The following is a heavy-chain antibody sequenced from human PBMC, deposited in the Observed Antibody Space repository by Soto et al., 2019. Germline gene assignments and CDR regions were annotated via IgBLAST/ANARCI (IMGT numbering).Heavy chain of an antibody. Sequence: EVQLVESGGGLVQPGGPLRLSCAASGCSVGSIRLYWVCQAPGRGLQWVSSSYVDGTTYYTNYVKGRFSISRDSSKNTLYLQMHSLGAEDTALYYCIKGTVGTDPNWLDPWGQGSLVTVSS. V-gene: IGHV3-66*01. CDR2: SYVDGTT. J-gene: IGHJ5*02. CDR1: GCSVGSIR. D-gene: IGHD2-21*02. CDR3: IKGTVGTDPNWLDP.